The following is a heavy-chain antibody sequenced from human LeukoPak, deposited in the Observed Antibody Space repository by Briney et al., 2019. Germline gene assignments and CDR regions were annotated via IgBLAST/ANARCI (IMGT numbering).Heavy chain of an antibody. CDR3: ARGGGHSYDYHHY. CDR1: GFSFSSYW. J-gene: IGHJ4*02. CDR2: INGGGSTT. V-gene: IGHV3-74*01. D-gene: IGHD3-16*01. Sequence: PGGSLRFSCAASGFSFSSYWMHWVRQAPGEGLVWVSHINGGGSTTRYADSVKGRLTISRDNAKNTLYLQMNSLRAEDTAVYYCARGGGHSYDYHHYWGQGTLVTVSS.